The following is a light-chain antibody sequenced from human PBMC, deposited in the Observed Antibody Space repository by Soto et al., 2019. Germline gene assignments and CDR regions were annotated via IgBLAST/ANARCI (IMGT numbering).Light chain of an antibody. CDR3: QHYNSYSEA. Sequence: DIQMTQSPSSLSASIGDRVTITCRASQGIGNSLAWYQQKPGKVPRLLIYAASALQLEVPSRFSGSGSGTHFTLTISSLQPDDFATYYCQHYNSYSEAFGQGTKVDI. V-gene: IGKV1-27*01. CDR2: AAS. J-gene: IGKJ1*01. CDR1: QGIGNS.